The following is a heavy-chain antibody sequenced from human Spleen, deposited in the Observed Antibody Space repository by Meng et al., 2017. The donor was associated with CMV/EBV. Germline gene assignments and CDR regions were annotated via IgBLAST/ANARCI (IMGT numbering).Heavy chain of an antibody. CDR1: GVSVSSGVYY. J-gene: IGHJ5*02. D-gene: IGHD5-12*01. CDR3: ATARGLDRFDP. Sequence: SETLSLTCTVSGVSVSSGVYYWNWIRQPPGKGLEWIGYLSDIGRTNYRSSLRSRVTISADPSQNKFSLRLNSVTAADTAVYYCATARGLDRFDPWGQGTLVTVSS. CDR2: LSDIGRT. V-gene: IGHV4-61*08.